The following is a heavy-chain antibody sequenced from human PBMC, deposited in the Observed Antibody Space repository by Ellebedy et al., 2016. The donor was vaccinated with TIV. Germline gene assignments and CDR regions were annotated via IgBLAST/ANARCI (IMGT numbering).Heavy chain of an antibody. CDR3: ARVPDLMVRGVIITLNDY. J-gene: IGHJ4*02. CDR1: GFTFRDFN. Sequence: GGSLRLSCAASGFTFRDFNMSWIRQAPGKGLEWLSDISGSTSYTTYADSVKGRFIISRDNAKNSLYLQMNSLRAEDTAVYYCARVPDLMVRGVIITLNDYWGQGTLVTVSS. D-gene: IGHD3-10*01. CDR2: ISGSTSYT. V-gene: IGHV3-11*06.